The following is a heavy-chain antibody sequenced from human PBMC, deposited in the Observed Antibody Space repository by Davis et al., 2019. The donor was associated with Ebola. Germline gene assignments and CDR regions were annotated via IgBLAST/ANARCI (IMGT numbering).Heavy chain of an antibody. V-gene: IGHV3-53*01. CDR3: ARGYCGGDCSPYYFDH. CDR2: IYSGGST. Sequence: PGGSLRLSCAASGFTVSSNYMSWVRQAPGKGLEWVSVIYSGGSTYYADSVKGRFTISRDNSKNTLYLQMNSLRAEDTAVYYCARGYCGGDCSPYYFDHWGQGTLVTVSS. J-gene: IGHJ4*02. CDR1: GFTVSSNY. D-gene: IGHD2-21*01.